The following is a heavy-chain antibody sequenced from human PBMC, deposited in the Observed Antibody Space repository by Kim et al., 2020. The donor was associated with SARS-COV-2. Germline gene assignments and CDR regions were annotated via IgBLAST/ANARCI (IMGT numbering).Heavy chain of an antibody. CDR1: GLTFSSYA. J-gene: IGHJ6*01. V-gene: IGHV3-23*03. Sequence: GGSLRLSCAASGLTFSSYAMSWVRQAPGKGLEWVSVIYSGGSSTYYADSVKGRFTIYRDNSKNTLYLQMNSLRAEDTAVYYCAKDAVSYYGMDVWGQGTT. CDR2: IYSGGSST. CDR3: AKDAVSYYGMDV. D-gene: IGHD4-17*01.